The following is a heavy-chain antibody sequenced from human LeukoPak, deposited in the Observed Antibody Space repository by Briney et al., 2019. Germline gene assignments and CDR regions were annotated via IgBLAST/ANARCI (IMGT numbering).Heavy chain of an antibody. CDR1: GFTFSSYS. D-gene: IGHD5-12*01. Sequence: GGSLRLSCAASGFTFSSYSMNWVRQAPGKGLEWVSSISSSSSYIYYADSVEGRFTISRDNAKNSLYLQMNSLRAEDTAVYYCARVESGYSGYEAPDYWGQGTLVTVSS. J-gene: IGHJ4*02. CDR2: ISSSSSYI. CDR3: ARVESGYSGYEAPDY. V-gene: IGHV3-21*01.